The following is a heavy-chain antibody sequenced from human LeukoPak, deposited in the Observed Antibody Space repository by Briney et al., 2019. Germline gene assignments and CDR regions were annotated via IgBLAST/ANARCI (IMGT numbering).Heavy chain of an antibody. Sequence: KASETLSLTCTVSGGSISSSSYYWGWIRQPPGKGLEWIGNIYYSGSTYHNPSLKSRVTISVDTSKNQFSLKLSSVTAADTAVYYCATLTWEGCGVDCPHSYYFGYWGQGTLVAVSS. CDR2: IYYSGST. D-gene: IGHD2-21*01. CDR3: ATLTWEGCGVDCPHSYYFGY. J-gene: IGHJ4*02. V-gene: IGHV4-39*01. CDR1: GGSISSSSYY.